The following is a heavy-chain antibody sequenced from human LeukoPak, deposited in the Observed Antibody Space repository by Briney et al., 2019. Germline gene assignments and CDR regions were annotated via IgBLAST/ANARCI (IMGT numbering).Heavy chain of an antibody. CDR2: IFPGDSDN. CDR1: GYSFTSYW. Sequence: GESLKISCKGSGYSFTSYWIGWVRQMSAKGLECMGIIFPGDSDNRYSPSFKGQVTISVDKSISTAYLQWSSLKASDTAMYYCASGRLRRTRDAFDIWGQGTMVTVSS. D-gene: IGHD4-17*01. V-gene: IGHV5-51*01. CDR3: ASGRLRRTRDAFDI. J-gene: IGHJ3*02.